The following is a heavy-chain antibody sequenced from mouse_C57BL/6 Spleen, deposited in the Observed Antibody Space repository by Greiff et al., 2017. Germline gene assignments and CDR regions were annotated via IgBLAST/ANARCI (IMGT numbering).Heavy chain of an antibody. Sequence: VQLQQSGPGLVQPSQSLSITCTVSGFSLTSYGVHWVRQSPGKGLEWLGVIWSGGSTDYNAAFISRLSISKDNSKSQVFFKMNSLQADDTAIYYWASKFPPYDYGSSPQYFDVWGTGTTVTVSS. J-gene: IGHJ1*03. CDR1: GFSLTSYG. V-gene: IGHV2-2*01. CDR3: ASKFPPYDYGSSPQYFDV. CDR2: IWSGGST. D-gene: IGHD1-1*01.